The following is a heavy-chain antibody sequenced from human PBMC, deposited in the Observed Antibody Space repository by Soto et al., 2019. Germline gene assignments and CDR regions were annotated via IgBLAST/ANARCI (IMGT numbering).Heavy chain of an antibody. CDR3: ARGRTVNFYGMDV. CDR1: GYTFTDHY. CDR2: INPHSGDT. V-gene: IGHV1-2*02. J-gene: IGHJ6*02. D-gene: IGHD4-17*01. Sequence: QVQLVQSGAEVKKPGASVKVSYVASGYTFTDHYIHWVRQAPGQGLEWMGWINPHSGDTIYEQKFQGRVTLTRDTSISTACMELSRLRADDTAVDYCARGRTVNFYGMDVWGQGTTVTVSS.